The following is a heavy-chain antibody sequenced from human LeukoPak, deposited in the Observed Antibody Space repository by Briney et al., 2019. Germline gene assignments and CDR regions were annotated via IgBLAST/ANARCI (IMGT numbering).Heavy chain of an antibody. Sequence: GGSLRLSCAASGFTFSSYAMHWVRQAPGKGLEWVAVISYDGSNKYYADSVKGRFTISRDNSKNTLYLQMNSLRAEDTAVYYCARDQRVPAATYYFDYWGQGTLVTVSS. CDR1: GFTFSSYA. J-gene: IGHJ4*02. V-gene: IGHV3-30-3*01. CDR2: ISYDGSNK. D-gene: IGHD2-2*01. CDR3: ARDQRVPAATYYFDY.